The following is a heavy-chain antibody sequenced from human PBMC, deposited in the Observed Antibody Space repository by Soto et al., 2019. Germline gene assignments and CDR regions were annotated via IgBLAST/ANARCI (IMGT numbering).Heavy chain of an antibody. CDR1: GGTFSSYA. CDR2: IIPIFGTA. J-gene: IGHJ5*02. D-gene: IGHD6-13*01. CDR3: ARDLSPRQDSMAAAGRRWFDP. Sequence: SVKVSCKASGGTFSSYAISWVRPAPGQGLEWMGGIIPIFGTANYAQKFQGRVTITADESTSTAYMELSSLRSEATAVYYCARDLSPRQDSMAAAGRRWFDPWG. V-gene: IGHV1-69*13.